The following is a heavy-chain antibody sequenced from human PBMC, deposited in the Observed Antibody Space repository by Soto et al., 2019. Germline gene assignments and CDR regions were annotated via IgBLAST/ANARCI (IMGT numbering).Heavy chain of an antibody. V-gene: IGHV4-31*03. Sequence: SETLSLTCTVSGGSISSGGYYWSWIRQHPGKGLEWIGYIYYSGSTYYNPSLKSRVTISVDTSKNQFSLKLSSVTAADTAVYYCARDSLESAGFDYWGQGALVTVS. CDR3: ARDSLESAGFDY. CDR2: IYYSGST. J-gene: IGHJ4*02. D-gene: IGHD3-10*01. CDR1: GGSISSGGYY.